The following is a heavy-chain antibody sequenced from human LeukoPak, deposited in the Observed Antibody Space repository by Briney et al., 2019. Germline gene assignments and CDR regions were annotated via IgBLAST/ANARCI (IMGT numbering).Heavy chain of an antibody. CDR3: ATWYSGYDSDYYYYYMDV. J-gene: IGHJ6*03. V-gene: IGHV1-2*02. CDR2: INPNSGGT. Sequence: ASVKVSCKASGYTFTGYYMHWVRQAPGQGLEWMGWINPNSGGTNYAQKFQGRVTITADKSTSTAYMELSSLRSEDTAVYYCATWYSGYDSDYYYYYMDVWGKGTTVTVSS. D-gene: IGHD5-12*01. CDR1: GYTFTGYY.